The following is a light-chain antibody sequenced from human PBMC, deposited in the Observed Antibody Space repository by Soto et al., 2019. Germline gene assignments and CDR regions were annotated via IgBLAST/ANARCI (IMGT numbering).Light chain of an antibody. J-gene: IGKJ1*01. Sequence: EIVLAQSPGTLSLSPGERATLSCRASQSVSSSYLAWYQQKPGQAPRLLIYGASSRATGIPDRFSGSGSGIDFTLTISRLEPEDFAVYYCQQSSSSSGWTFGQGTKVDIK. V-gene: IGKV3-20*01. CDR1: QSVSSSY. CDR3: QQSSSSSGWT. CDR2: GAS.